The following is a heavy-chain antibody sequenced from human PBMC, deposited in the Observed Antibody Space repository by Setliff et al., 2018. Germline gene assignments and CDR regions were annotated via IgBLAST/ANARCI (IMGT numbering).Heavy chain of an antibody. Sequence: GGSLRLSCAASGFTFSSYRMHWVRQAPGKGLEWVAVIWDDGGNKYHADSVKGRFTISRDNSKNTLYLQMNSLRPEDTAVYYCARVGQATVVTAIHGALDYWGQGTLVTVSS. CDR2: IWDDGGNK. CDR3: ARVGQATVVTAIHGALDY. V-gene: IGHV3-33*08. D-gene: IGHD2-21*02. J-gene: IGHJ4*02. CDR1: GFTFSSYR.